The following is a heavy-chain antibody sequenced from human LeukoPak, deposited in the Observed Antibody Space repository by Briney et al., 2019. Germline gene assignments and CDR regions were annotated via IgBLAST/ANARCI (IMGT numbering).Heavy chain of an antibody. Sequence: GRSLRLSCVASGFTFSSYGMHWVRQAPGKGLQWVALISYDGTNKYYADSVKGRFTISRDNTKNSLFLQMSSLKTEDTAFYYCAKGSTSWFRAWFDPWGQGTLVTVSS. CDR3: AKGSTSWFRAWFDP. CDR1: GFTFSSYG. V-gene: IGHV3-30*18. CDR2: ISYDGTNK. D-gene: IGHD2-2*01. J-gene: IGHJ5*02.